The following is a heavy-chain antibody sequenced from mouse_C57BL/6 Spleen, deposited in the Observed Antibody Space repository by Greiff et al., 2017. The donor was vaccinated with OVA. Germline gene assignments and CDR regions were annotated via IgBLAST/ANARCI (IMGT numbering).Heavy chain of an antibody. CDR2: ISNGGGST. CDR3: ALLSGAY. Sequence: EVMLVESGGGLVQPGGSLKLSCAASGFTFSDYYLYWVRQTPEKRLEWVAYISNGGGSTYYPDTVKGRFTISRDNAKNTLYLQMSRLKSEDTAMYYCALLSGAYWGQGTLVTVSA. D-gene: IGHD1-1*02. V-gene: IGHV5-12*01. CDR1: GFTFSDYY. J-gene: IGHJ3*01.